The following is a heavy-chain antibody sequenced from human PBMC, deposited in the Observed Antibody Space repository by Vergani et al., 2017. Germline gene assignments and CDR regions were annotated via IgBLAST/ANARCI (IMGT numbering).Heavy chain of an antibody. CDR1: GGSLSSGSYY. Sequence: QVQLQESGPGLVKPSQTLSLTCTVSGGSLSSGSYYWSWIRQHPGKGLEWIGYIYYSGSTYYNPSLKSRVTRTVDTSKNQFALKLSSVTAADTAVYYCARRTAMEHYYYYGMDVWGQGTTVTVSS. J-gene: IGHJ6*02. D-gene: IGHD5-18*01. CDR2: IYYSGST. CDR3: ARRTAMEHYYYYGMDV. V-gene: IGHV4-31*03.